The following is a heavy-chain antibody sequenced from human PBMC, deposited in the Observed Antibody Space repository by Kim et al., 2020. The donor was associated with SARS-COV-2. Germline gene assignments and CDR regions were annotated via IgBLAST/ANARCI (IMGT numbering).Heavy chain of an antibody. J-gene: IGHJ4*02. V-gene: IGHV3-30*18. Sequence: GGSLRLSCAASGFTFSSYGMHWVRQAPGKGLEWVAVISYDGSNKYYADSVKGRFTISRDNSKNTLYLQMNSLRAEDTAVYYCAKFHGGNSFDYWGQGTLVTVSS. D-gene: IGHD2-15*01. CDR1: GFTFSSYG. CDR2: ISYDGSNK. CDR3: AKFHGGNSFDY.